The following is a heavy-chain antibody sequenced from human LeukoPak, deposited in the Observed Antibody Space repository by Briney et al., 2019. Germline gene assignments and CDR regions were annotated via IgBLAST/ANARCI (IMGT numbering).Heavy chain of an antibody. CDR2: IYTSGST. CDR1: GGSISSYY. D-gene: IGHD6-13*01. J-gene: IGHJ2*01. Sequence: SETLSLTCTVSGGSISSYYWSWIRQPAGKGLEWIGRIYTSGSTNYNPSPKSRVTMSVDTSKNQFSLKLSSVTAADTAVYYCARDLSSSSWYGDWYFDLWGRGTLVTVSS. V-gene: IGHV4-4*07. CDR3: ARDLSSSSWYGDWYFDL.